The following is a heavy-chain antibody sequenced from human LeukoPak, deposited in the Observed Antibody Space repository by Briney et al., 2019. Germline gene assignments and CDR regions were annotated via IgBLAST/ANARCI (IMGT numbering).Heavy chain of an antibody. J-gene: IGHJ6*03. Sequence: GGSLRLSCAASGFTFSSYAMSWVRQAPGKGLEWVSSIPRNGGSTYYADSVKGRFTISRDNSKSTLYVQMNSLRVDDTAVYYCAKAPRFGDHAAEYFYYYMDVWGKGTTVTVSS. D-gene: IGHD3-16*01. CDR2: IPRNGGST. V-gene: IGHV3-23*01. CDR3: AKAPRFGDHAAEYFYYYMDV. CDR1: GFTFSSYA.